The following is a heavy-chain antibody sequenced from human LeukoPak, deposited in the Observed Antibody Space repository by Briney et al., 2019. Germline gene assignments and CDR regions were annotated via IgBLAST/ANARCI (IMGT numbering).Heavy chain of an antibody. J-gene: IGHJ5*02. V-gene: IGHV1-2*02. CDR2: INPNSGGT. CDR1: GYTFTGYY. D-gene: IGHD3-16*01. Sequence: ASVKVSCKTSGYTFTGYYMHWVRQAPGQGLEWMGWINPNSGGTNYAQKFQGRVTMTRDTSISTAYMDLTSLRSDDTAVYYCARARFMITFGGVIWFDPWGQGTLVTVSS. CDR3: ARARFMITFGGVIWFDP.